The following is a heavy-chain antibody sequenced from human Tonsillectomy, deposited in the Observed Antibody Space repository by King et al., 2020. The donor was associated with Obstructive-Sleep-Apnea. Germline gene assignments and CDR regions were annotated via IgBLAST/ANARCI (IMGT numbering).Heavy chain of an antibody. Sequence: VQLVESGGGLVQPGRSLRLSCAASGFTFDDYAMHWVRQAPGKGLEWFSGISWNSGSIGYADSVKGRFTISRDNAKNSLYLQMNSLRAEDTALYYCAKGEAMDPSYYFDYWGQGTLVTVSS. CDR1: GFTFDDYA. J-gene: IGHJ4*02. CDR3: AKGEAMDPSYYFDY. D-gene: IGHD5-18*01. V-gene: IGHV3-9*01. CDR2: ISWNSGSI.